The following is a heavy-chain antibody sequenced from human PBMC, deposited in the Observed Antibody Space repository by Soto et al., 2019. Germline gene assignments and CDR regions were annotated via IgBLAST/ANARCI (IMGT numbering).Heavy chain of an antibody. CDR2: ISGSGGST. Sequence: EVQLLESGGGLVQPGGSLRLSCAASGFTFSSYAMSLVRQAPGKGLEWVSAISGSGGSTYYADSVKGRFTISRDNSKNTLYLQMNSLRAEDTAVYYCAKDYYGSGSYYTNWGQGTLVTVSS. V-gene: IGHV3-23*01. CDR3: AKDYYGSGSYYTN. CDR1: GFTFSSYA. D-gene: IGHD3-10*01. J-gene: IGHJ4*02.